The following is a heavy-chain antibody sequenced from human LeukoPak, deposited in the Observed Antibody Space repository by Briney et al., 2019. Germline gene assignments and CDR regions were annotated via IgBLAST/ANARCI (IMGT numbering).Heavy chain of an antibody. Sequence: GGSLRLSCAASGFTFSSYWMNWVRQAPGKGLEWVSSISSGSTYMYYADSVKGRFTISRDNAQNSMYLQMNSLRAEDTAVYYCGRVGGRSKAAKGDAFDIWGQGTMVTVSS. CDR3: GRVGGRSKAAKGDAFDI. CDR2: ISSGSTYM. J-gene: IGHJ3*02. V-gene: IGHV3-21*01. D-gene: IGHD6-6*01. CDR1: GFTFSSYW.